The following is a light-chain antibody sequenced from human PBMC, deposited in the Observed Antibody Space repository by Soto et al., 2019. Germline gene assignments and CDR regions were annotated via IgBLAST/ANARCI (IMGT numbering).Light chain of an antibody. CDR2: EVN. CDR1: RSDVGAYNY. J-gene: IGLJ2*01. Sequence: QSALTQPPSASGSPGQSVTISCTGTRSDVGAYNYVSWYQQHPGKAPKIIIYEVNKRPSGVPDRFSGSKSDSTASLTVSGLQAEDEADYYCSSHGGTRVFGGGTKLTVL. V-gene: IGLV2-8*01. CDR3: SSHGGTRV.